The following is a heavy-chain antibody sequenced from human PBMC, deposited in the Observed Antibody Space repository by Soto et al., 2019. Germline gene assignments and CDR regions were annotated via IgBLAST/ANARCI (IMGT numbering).Heavy chain of an antibody. CDR1: GYSFTTYL. J-gene: IGHJ4*02. CDR3: ARAVRGGLTVVTTGY. D-gene: IGHD3-9*01. CDR2: LNPTAGRT. V-gene: IGHV1-46*01. Sequence: QVQLVQSAAELRKPGASEKVSCRTSGYSFTTYLMHWVRQAPGQGLEWLGILNPTAGRTSYSQKFQGRFTMSSDAATSTAYMELTGVRSDDTAVYYCARAVRGGLTVVTTGYWGQGTLVSVSS.